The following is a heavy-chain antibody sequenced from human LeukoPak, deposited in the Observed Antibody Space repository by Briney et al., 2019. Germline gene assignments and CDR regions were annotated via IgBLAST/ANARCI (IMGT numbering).Heavy chain of an antibody. D-gene: IGHD3-22*01. CDR1: GFTFSSYS. J-gene: IGHJ4*02. Sequence: PGGSLRLSCAASGFTFSSYSMNWVRQAPGKGLEWVSYISSSSSTIYYADSVKGRFTISRDNAKNSLYLQMNSLRAEDTAVYYCARCSGRSMIVDYFDDWGQGTLVTVSS. CDR3: ARCSGRSMIVDYFDD. V-gene: IGHV3-48*04. CDR2: ISSSSSTI.